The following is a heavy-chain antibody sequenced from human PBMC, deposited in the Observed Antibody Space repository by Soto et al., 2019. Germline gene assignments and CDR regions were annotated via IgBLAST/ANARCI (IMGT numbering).Heavy chain of an antibody. CDR2: ISAYNGNT. CDR1: GYTFTSYG. Sequence: GASVKVSCKASGYTFTSYGSSWVRQAPGQGLEWMGWISAYNGNTNYAQKLQGRVTMTTDTSTSTAYMELRSLRSDDTAVYYCARDVLRYFDWLLPFDYWGQGTLVTVSS. D-gene: IGHD3-9*01. V-gene: IGHV1-18*01. J-gene: IGHJ4*02. CDR3: ARDVLRYFDWLLPFDY.